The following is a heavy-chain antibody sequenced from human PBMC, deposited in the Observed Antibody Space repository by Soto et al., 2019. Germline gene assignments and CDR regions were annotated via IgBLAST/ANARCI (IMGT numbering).Heavy chain of an antibody. CDR1: GFTFSSYW. CDR3: ARRRDDFWSGYYTYYFDY. V-gene: IGHV3-7*01. J-gene: IGHJ4*02. Sequence: GSLRLSCAASGFTFSSYWMSWVRQAPGKGLEWVANIKQDGSEKYYVDSVKGRFTISRDNAKNSLYLQMNSLRAEDTAVYYCARRRDDFWSGYYTYYFDYWGQGTLVTVSS. D-gene: IGHD3-3*01. CDR2: IKQDGSEK.